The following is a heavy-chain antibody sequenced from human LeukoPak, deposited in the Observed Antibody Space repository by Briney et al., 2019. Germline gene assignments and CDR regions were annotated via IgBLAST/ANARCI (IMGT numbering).Heavy chain of an antibody. V-gene: IGHV3-74*01. Sequence: GGSLRLSCAASGFTFRTYWMHWVRQAPGKGLVWVSRINSDGSSIAYADSVKGRYTISRDNAKNTLYLQMSSLRAEDTAVYYCARDRVDFWSGYDAFDIWGQGTMVTVSS. D-gene: IGHD3-3*01. J-gene: IGHJ3*02. CDR3: ARDRVDFWSGYDAFDI. CDR1: GFTFRTYW. CDR2: INSDGSSI.